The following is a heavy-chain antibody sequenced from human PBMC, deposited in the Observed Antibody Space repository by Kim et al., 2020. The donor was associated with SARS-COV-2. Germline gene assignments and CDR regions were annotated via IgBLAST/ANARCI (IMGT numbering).Heavy chain of an antibody. CDR3: ARGDFLEWLFTGPAFFDY. Sequence: KGRFTISRDNAKNSLYLQMNSLRAEDTAVYYCARGDFLEWLFTGPAFFDYWGQGTLVTVSS. D-gene: IGHD3-3*01. V-gene: IGHV3-11*06. J-gene: IGHJ4*02.